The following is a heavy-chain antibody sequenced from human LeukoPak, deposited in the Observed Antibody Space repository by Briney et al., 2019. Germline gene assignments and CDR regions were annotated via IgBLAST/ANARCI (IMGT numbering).Heavy chain of an antibody. Sequence: PGGSLRLSCAASGFTFNNYAMHWVRQAPGKGLEWVAIISYDGSNKNYADSVKGRFTISRDNSKNTLYLQMNSLRAEDTAVYYCARDRWAGWFDPWGQGTLVTVSS. V-gene: IGHV3-30*14. CDR1: GFTFNNYA. CDR2: ISYDGSNK. J-gene: IGHJ5*02. D-gene: IGHD4-23*01. CDR3: ARDRWAGWFDP.